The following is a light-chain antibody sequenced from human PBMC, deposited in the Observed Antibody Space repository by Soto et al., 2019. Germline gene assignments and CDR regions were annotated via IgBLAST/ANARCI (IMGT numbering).Light chain of an antibody. CDR1: QNIGSN. V-gene: IGKV3-15*01. CDR2: GAS. CDR3: KQYNNWPTYT. J-gene: IGKJ2*01. Sequence: EVVMTQSPATLSASPGERVILSCRASQNIGSNLAWYQQRPGQAPRLLMYGASTRATETPARFSGSGSATDFTLTISSLQSEDFAGYYCKQYNNWPTYTFGQGTKLEIK.